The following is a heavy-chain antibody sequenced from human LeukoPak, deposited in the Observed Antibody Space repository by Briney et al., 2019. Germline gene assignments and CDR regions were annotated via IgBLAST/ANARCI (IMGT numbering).Heavy chain of an antibody. V-gene: IGHV4-30-2*01. CDR3: ARRLGYYDSSGYVLYYFDY. J-gene: IGHJ4*02. CDR2: IYHSGST. Sequence: SQTLSLTCAVSGGSISSGGYSWSWIRQPPGKGLEWIGYIYHSGSTYYNPSLKSRVTISVDTSKNQFSLKLSSVTAADTAVYYCARRLGYYDSSGYVLYYFDYWGQGTLVTVSS. D-gene: IGHD3-22*01. CDR1: GGSISSGGYS.